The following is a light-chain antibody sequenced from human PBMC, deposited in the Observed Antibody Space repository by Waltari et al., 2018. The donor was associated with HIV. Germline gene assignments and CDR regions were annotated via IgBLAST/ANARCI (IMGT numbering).Light chain of an antibody. Sequence: VLTQPPSASGTPGQRVTISCSGSSSNIGSKYVYWYQQLPGTAPKLLIYRNNQRPSGVPDRFSGSKSGTSASLAISGLRSEDEADYYCAAWDDSLSVVYVFGTGTKVTVL. CDR1: SSNIGSKY. J-gene: IGLJ1*01. CDR2: RNN. CDR3: AAWDDSLSVVYV. V-gene: IGLV1-47*01.